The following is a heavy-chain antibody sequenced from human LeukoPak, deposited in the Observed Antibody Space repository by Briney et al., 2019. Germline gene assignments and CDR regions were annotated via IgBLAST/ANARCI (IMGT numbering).Heavy chain of an antibody. Sequence: GGSLRLSCAASGFTFSSYWMSWVRQAPGKGLEWVANIKQDGSEKYYVDSVKGRFTISRDNSKLYMEMNSLRAEDTAVYYCAKDRPSECSGGSCYFGFDYWGQGTLVTVSS. V-gene: IGHV3-7*05. CDR3: AKDRPSECSGGSCYFGFDY. CDR1: GFTFSSYW. J-gene: IGHJ4*02. CDR2: IKQDGSEK. D-gene: IGHD2-15*01.